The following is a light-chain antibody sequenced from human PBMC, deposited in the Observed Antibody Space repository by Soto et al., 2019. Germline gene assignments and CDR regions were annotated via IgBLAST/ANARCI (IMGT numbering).Light chain of an antibody. CDR1: QSIRNK. CDR3: QQRSNWPPIT. CDR2: GAS. Sequence: EIVMTQSPATLSVSPGERATLSCSASQSIRNKLAWYQQRPGQSPTLLIYGASTRAPGVPANFRGSGSGTEFTLTINGLEPEDFAVYYCQQRSNWPPITFGQGTRLEIK. J-gene: IGKJ5*01. V-gene: IGKV3-11*01.